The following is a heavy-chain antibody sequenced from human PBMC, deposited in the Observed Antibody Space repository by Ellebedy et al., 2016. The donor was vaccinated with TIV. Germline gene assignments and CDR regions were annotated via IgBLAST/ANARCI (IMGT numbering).Heavy chain of an antibody. CDR2: INHSGST. D-gene: IGHD1-26*01. Sequence: SETLSLTCAVYGGSFSAYSWSWIRQPPGKGLEWIGEINHSGSTNYSPSLKSRVTISVDTSKKQFSLKLSSVTAADTAVYYCARDRSGTYFAHDYWGQGTLVSVSS. CDR3: ARDRSGTYFAHDY. V-gene: IGHV4-34*01. CDR1: GGSFSAYS. J-gene: IGHJ4*02.